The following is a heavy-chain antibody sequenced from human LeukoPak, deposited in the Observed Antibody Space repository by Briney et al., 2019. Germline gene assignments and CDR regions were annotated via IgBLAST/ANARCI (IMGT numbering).Heavy chain of an antibody. CDR1: GGSISSSFD. J-gene: IGHJ4*02. D-gene: IGHD4-23*01. CDR2: IENSGTT. Sequence: SETLSLTCSISGGSISSSFDWSWIRQPPGKGLEWIGSIENSGTTNYNPSLKSRVTMSVDTSRKQFSLNLRSVAAADTAVYYCALSTRWYYFNYWGQGTPVTVSS. V-gene: IGHV4-4*09. CDR3: ALSTRWYYFNY.